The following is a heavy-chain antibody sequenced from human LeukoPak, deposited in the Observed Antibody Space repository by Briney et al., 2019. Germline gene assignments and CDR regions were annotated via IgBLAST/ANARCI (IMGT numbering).Heavy chain of an antibody. CDR2: IYSGGST. CDR1: GFTVSTNY. Sequence: GGSLRLSCAASGFTVSTNYMSWVRQAPGKGLEWVSIIYSGGSTSYADSVKGRFTISRDISKNTLFLQMSSLRAEDTAVYYCARSPRIYDSSGYYLVEYFDLWGCGTLVTVSS. V-gene: IGHV3-53*01. D-gene: IGHD3-22*01. CDR3: ARSPRIYDSSGYYLVEYFDL. J-gene: IGHJ2*01.